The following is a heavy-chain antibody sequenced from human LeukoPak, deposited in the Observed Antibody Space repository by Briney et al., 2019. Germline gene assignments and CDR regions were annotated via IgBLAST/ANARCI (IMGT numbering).Heavy chain of an antibody. D-gene: IGHD6-19*01. CDR2: ISSSSSYI. V-gene: IGHV3-21*04. J-gene: IGHJ3*02. Sequence: PGGSLRLSCAASGFTFSSYSMNWVRQAPGKGLEWVSSISSSSSYIYYADSVKGRFTISRDNAKNSLYLQMNSLRAEDTALYYCAKDYGSGWYSVHAFDIWGQGTMVTVSS. CDR3: AKDYGSGWYSVHAFDI. CDR1: GFTFSSYS.